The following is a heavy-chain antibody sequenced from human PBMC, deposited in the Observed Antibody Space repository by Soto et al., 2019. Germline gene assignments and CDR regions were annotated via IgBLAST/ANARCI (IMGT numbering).Heavy chain of an antibody. V-gene: IGHV5-51*01. Sequence: GESLKISCKGSGYSFTSYWIGWVRQMPGKGLEWMGIIYPGDSDTRYSPSFQGQVTISADKSISTAYLQWSSLKASDTAMYYCARNGYYYYSSGYYYAPPHFVDYWGQGTLVTVAS. CDR2: IYPGDSDT. D-gene: IGHD3-22*01. CDR3: ARNGYYYYSSGYYYAPPHFVDY. CDR1: GYSFTSYW. J-gene: IGHJ4*02.